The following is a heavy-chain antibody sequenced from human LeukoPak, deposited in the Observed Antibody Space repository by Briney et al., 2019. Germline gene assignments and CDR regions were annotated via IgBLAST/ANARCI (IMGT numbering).Heavy chain of an antibody. V-gene: IGHV1-46*01. CDR1: GYTFTGYY. J-gene: IGHJ6*03. CDR3: ARAATVVTPSRAPYYYYYMDV. Sequence: GASVKVSCKASGYTFTGYYMHWVRQAPGQGLEWMGIINPSGGSTSYAQKFQGRVTMTRDMSTSTVYMELSSLRSEDTAVYYCARAATVVTPSRAPYYYYYMDVWGKGTTVTVSS. CDR2: INPSGGST. D-gene: IGHD4-23*01.